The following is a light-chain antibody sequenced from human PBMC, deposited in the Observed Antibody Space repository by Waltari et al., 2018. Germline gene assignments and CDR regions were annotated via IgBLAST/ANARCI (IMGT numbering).Light chain of an antibody. CDR3: QSYDSSLSGPNWV. J-gene: IGLJ3*02. V-gene: IGLV1-40*01. CDR2: GNS. Sequence: QSVLTQPPSVSGAPGQRVTISCTGSSSNIGAGYDVPWYQQLPGTAPKLLIYGNSNRPSGVPDRFSDSKSGTSASLAITGLQAEDEADYYCQSYDSSLSGPNWVFGGGTKLTVL. CDR1: SSNIGAGYD.